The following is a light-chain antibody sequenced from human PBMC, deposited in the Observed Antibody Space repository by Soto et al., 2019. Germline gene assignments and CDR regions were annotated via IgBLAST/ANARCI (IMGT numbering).Light chain of an antibody. CDR3: CSYAGSTTFYV. V-gene: IGLV2-23*01. CDR1: SSDVGSYNL. Sequence: QSALTQPASMSGSPGQSITISCTGTSSDVGSYNLVSWYQHHPGEAPKLIIYDANKRPSGISNRFSGSKSGSTASLTISGLQAEDEADYYCCSYAGSTTFYVFGIGTKVTVL. CDR2: DAN. J-gene: IGLJ1*01.